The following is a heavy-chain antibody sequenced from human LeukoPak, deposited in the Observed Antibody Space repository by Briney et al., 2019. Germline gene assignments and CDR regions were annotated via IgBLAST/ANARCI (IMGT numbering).Heavy chain of an antibody. Sequence: PGRSLRLSCAASGFTFSSYAMHWVRQAPGKGLEWVAVISYDGSNKYYADSVKGRFTISRDNSKNTLYLQMNSLRAEDTAVYYCARGPPVRQAAGQPGQFDYWGQGTLVTVSS. CDR1: GFTFSSYA. J-gene: IGHJ4*02. CDR2: ISYDGSNK. CDR3: ARGPPVRQAAGQPGQFDY. D-gene: IGHD6-13*01. V-gene: IGHV3-30-3*01.